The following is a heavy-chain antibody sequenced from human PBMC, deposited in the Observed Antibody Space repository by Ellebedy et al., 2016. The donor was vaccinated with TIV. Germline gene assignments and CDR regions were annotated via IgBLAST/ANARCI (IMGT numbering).Heavy chain of an antibody. D-gene: IGHD4-17*01. CDR2: IRQDGSDI. Sequence: GGSLRLSCAASGFSFRSYWMTWVRQAPGKGLEWVANIRQDGSDIYYVDSVKGRFTISRDNAKNSLYLQMNSLRADDTSVYYCATDGSYGDFRSPAHAFVIWGQGTVVTVSS. CDR3: ATDGSYGDFRSPAHAFVI. J-gene: IGHJ3*02. CDR1: GFSFRSYW. V-gene: IGHV3-7*01.